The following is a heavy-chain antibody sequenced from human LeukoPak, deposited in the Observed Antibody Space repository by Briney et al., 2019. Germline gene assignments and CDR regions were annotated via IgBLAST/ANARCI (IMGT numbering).Heavy chain of an antibody. CDR2: IVVGSGNT. J-gene: IGHJ6*02. Sequence: SVKVSCKASGFTFTSSAVQWVRQARGQRLEWIGWIVVGSGNTNYAQKFQERVTITRDMSTSTAYMELSSLGSEDTAVYYCAADIAAAGTDWPYYGMDVWGQGTTVTVSS. D-gene: IGHD6-13*01. CDR1: GFTFTSSA. V-gene: IGHV1-58*01. CDR3: AADIAAAGTDWPYYGMDV.